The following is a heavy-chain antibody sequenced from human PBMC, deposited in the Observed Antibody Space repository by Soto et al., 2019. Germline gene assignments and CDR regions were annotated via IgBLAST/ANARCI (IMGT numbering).Heavy chain of an antibody. J-gene: IGHJ6*02. V-gene: IGHV3-48*02. CDR2: ISNSSSTI. CDR1: GFTFSSYS. Sequence: PGGSLRLSCAAPGFTFSSYSMNWVRQAPGKGLKWVSYISNSSSTIYYADSVKGRFTISRDNAKNSLYLQMNSLRDEDTAVYYCARDSPGRYCSSTSCPRMDVWGQGTTVTVSS. CDR3: ARDSPGRYCSSTSCPRMDV. D-gene: IGHD2-2*01.